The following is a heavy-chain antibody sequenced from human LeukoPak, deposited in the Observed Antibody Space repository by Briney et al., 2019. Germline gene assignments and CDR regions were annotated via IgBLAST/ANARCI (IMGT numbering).Heavy chain of an antibody. V-gene: IGHV5-51*01. Sequence: GESLKISCKGSGYGFTSYWIGWVRQMPGQGLEWMGIIYPSDSDTRYSPSFQGQVTISADKSISTAYLQWSSLKASDTAMYYCARPHYDSSGYFDYWGQGTLVTVSS. CDR2: IYPSDSDT. D-gene: IGHD3-22*01. CDR1: GYGFTSYW. CDR3: ARPHYDSSGYFDY. J-gene: IGHJ4*02.